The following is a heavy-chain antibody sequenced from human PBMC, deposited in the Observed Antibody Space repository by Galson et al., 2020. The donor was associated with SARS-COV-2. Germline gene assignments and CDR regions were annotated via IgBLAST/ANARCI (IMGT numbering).Heavy chain of an antibody. J-gene: IGHJ4*02. V-gene: IGHV3-48*03. CDR3: ARDYYNGASPADY. CDR2: ISGAGTTM. Sequence: GGSLRLSCAASGFTFSSYEMNWVRQAPGKGLEYISYISGAGTTMFYADSVKGRFTVSRDNAKNLLYLQMNSLRAEDTAIYYCARDYYNGASPADYWGQGTLVTVS. CDR1: GFTFSSYE. D-gene: IGHD3-10*01.